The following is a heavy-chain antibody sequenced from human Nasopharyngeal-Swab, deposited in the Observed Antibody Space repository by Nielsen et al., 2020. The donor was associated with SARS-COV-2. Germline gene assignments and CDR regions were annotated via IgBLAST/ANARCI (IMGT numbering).Heavy chain of an antibody. V-gene: IGHV1-3*01. CDR3: AKDIMTTVTYDWWFDP. J-gene: IGHJ5*02. CDR2: INAGNGNT. CDR1: GYTFTSYA. Sequence: ASVTVSCKASGYTFTSYAMHWVRQAPGQRLEWMGWINAGNGNTKYSQKFQGRVTITRDTSASTAYMELSSLRSEDTAVYYCAKDIMTTVTYDWWFDPWGQGTLVTVSS. D-gene: IGHD4-17*01.